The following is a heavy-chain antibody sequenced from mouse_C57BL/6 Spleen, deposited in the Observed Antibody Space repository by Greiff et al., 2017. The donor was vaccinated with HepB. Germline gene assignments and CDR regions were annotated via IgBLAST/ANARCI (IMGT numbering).Heavy chain of an antibody. CDR3: ARSTGSYFDY. J-gene: IGHJ2*01. V-gene: IGHV1-26*01. Sequence: EVQLQQSGPELVKPGASVKISCKASGYTFTDYYMNWVKQSHGKSLEWIGDINPNNGGTSYKQKFKGKATLTVDKSSRTAYMELRSLTSEDSAVYYCARSTGSYFDYWGQGTTLTVSS. D-gene: IGHD4-1*01. CDR1: GYTFTDYY. CDR2: INPNNGGT.